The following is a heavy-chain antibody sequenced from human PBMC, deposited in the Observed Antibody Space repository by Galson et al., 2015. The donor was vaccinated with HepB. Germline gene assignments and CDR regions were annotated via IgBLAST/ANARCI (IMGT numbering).Heavy chain of an antibody. Sequence: SLRLSCAASGFTFSSYAMSWVRQAPGKGLEWVSAISGSGGSTYYADSVKGRFTISRDNSKNTLYLQMNSLRAEDTAVYYCAKSPLYIAAAGNYFDYWGQGTLVTVSS. CDR3: AKSPLYIAAAGNYFDY. V-gene: IGHV3-23*01. CDR1: GFTFSSYA. CDR2: ISGSGGST. J-gene: IGHJ4*02. D-gene: IGHD6-13*01.